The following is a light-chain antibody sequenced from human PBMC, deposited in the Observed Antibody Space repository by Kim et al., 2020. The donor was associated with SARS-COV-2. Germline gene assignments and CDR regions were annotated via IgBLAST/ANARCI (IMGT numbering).Light chain of an antibody. J-gene: IGKJ1*01. CDR2: DTS. CDR3: QQRSNWRWT. V-gene: IGKV3-11*01. CDR1: QTVSSS. Sequence: LSPGERATLSCRASQTVSSSLAWYQQKPGQAPRLFIYDTSERATGIPTRFSGSGSGTDFTLTISSLEPEDFAVYYCQQRSNWRWTFGQGTKVEIK.